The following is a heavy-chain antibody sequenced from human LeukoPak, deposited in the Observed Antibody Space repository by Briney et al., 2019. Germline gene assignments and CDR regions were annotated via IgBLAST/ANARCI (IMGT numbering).Heavy chain of an antibody. CDR2: IYYSGST. CDR3: ARAAAGTGEFDY. V-gene: IGHV4-39*01. J-gene: IGHJ4*02. CDR1: GGSISSSSYY. Sequence: PSETLSLTCTVSGGSISSSSYYWGWIRQPPGKGLEWIGSIYYSGSTYYNPSLKSRVTISVDTSKNQFSLKLSSVTAADTAVYYCARAAAGTGEFDYWGQGTLVTVSS. D-gene: IGHD6-13*01.